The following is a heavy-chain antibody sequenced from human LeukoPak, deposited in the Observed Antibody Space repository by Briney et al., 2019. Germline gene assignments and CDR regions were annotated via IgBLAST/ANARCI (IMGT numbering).Heavy chain of an antibody. D-gene: IGHD5-12*01. J-gene: IGHJ4*02. CDR1: GGSISSGGYY. V-gene: IGHV4-31*03. CDR2: IYYSGST. CDR3: ARDAVGYSGYDYLHYFDY. Sequence: SETLSLTCTVSGGSISSGGYYWSWIRQHPGKGLEWIGYIYYSGSTYYNPSLKSRVTISVDTSKNQFSLKLSSVTAADTAVYYCARDAVGYSGYDYLHYFDYWGQGTLVTVSS.